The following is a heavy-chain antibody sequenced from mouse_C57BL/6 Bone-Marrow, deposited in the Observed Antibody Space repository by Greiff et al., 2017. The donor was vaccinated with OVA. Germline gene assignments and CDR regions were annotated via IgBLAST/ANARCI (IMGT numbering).Heavy chain of an antibody. Sequence: QVQLQQSGAELVRPGTSVKVSCKASGYAFTNYLIEWVKQRPGQGLEWIGVINPGSGGTNSNEKFKGKATLTADKSSSPAYMQLSSLTSEDSAVYFCASWGSSYGGFSYDAMDYWGQGTSVTVSS. J-gene: IGHJ4*01. CDR3: ASWGSSYGGFSYDAMDY. CDR2: INPGSGGT. D-gene: IGHD1-1*01. CDR1: GYAFTNYL. V-gene: IGHV1-54*01.